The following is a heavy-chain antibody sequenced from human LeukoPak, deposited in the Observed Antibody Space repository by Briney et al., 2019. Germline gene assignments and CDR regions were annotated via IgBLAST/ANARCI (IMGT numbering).Heavy chain of an antibody. V-gene: IGHV3-74*01. CDR1: GFTVSSNY. CDR3: ARSGGYSSSWYGNWFDP. CDR2: INTDGSST. Sequence: PGGSLRLSCAASGFTVSSNYMSWVRQAPGKGLVWVSRINTDGSSTSYADSVKGRFTISRDNAKNTLYLQMNSLRAEDTAVYYCARSGGYSSSWYGNWFDPWGQGTLVTVSS. J-gene: IGHJ5*02. D-gene: IGHD6-13*01.